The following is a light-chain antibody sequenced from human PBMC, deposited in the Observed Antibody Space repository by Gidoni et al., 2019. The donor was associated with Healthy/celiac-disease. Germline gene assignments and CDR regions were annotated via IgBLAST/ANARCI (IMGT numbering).Light chain of an antibody. V-gene: IGKV3-20*01. CDR1: QSVSSSY. Sequence: IVLTQSPGTLSLSPGERATLSCRASQSVSSSYLAWYQQKPGQAPRLLIYGASSGATGIPDRFSGSGSGTDFTLTISRLEPEDFAVYYCQQYGSSPPATFGGGTKVEIK. CDR3: QQYGSSPPAT. J-gene: IGKJ4*01. CDR2: GAS.